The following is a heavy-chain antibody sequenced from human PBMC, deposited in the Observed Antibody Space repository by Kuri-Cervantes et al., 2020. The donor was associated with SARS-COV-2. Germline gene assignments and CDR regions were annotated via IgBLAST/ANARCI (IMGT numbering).Heavy chain of an antibody. CDR2: ISSSSSTI. D-gene: IGHD2-2*01. V-gene: IGHV3-48*04. CDR3: ARALLGYCSSTSCYFHYFDY. CDR1: GFTFSSYS. J-gene: IGHJ4*02. Sequence: GESLKISCAASGFTFSSYSMNWVRQAPGKGLEWVSYISSSSSTIYYADSVKGRFTISRDNAKNSLYLQMNSLRAEDTAVYYCARALLGYCSSTSCYFHYFDYWGQGTLVTVSS.